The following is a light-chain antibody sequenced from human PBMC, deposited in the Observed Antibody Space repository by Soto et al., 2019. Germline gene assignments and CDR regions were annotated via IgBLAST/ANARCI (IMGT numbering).Light chain of an antibody. Sequence: EIVLTRSPVTLSWSPVERGTLCCMASQSVRTYLAWYQVKPGQAPRLLIYDASRRASGVPARFSGSGSGTDFTLTISSLEPEDFALYYCQQRNTWPPITFGQGTKVDIK. CDR2: DAS. V-gene: IGKV3-11*01. CDR3: QQRNTWPPIT. J-gene: IGKJ1*01. CDR1: QSVRTY.